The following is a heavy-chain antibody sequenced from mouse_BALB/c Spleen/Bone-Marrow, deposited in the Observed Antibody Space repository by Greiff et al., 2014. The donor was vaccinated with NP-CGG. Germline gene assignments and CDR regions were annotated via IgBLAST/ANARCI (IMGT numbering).Heavy chain of an antibody. Sequence: VQLQQSDAELVKPGASVKISCKASGYTFTDHAIHWVKQKPEQGLEWIGYISPGDGVIKYNEKFKGKAILTADKSSSTAYMQLNSLTSEDSAVYYCKRSLGRFAYWGQGTLVTVSA. CDR2: ISPGDGVI. CDR1: GYTFTDHA. D-gene: IGHD4-1*01. V-gene: IGHV1S53*02. CDR3: KRSLGRFAY. J-gene: IGHJ3*01.